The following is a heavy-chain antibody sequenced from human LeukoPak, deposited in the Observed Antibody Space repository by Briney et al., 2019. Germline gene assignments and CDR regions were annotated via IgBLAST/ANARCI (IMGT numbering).Heavy chain of an antibody. CDR1: GFIFNNYA. Sequence: GGSLRLSCAGSGFIFNNYAMHWVRQPPGKGLEWVSGISWNSGSIDYADSVKGRFTISRDNAKNFLYLQMNSLRVEDTAFYYCAKDNRRHYTSGPNPDSLHWGQGALVTVSS. D-gene: IGHD6-19*01. CDR3: AKDNRRHYTSGPNPDSLH. CDR2: ISWNSGSI. V-gene: IGHV3-9*01. J-gene: IGHJ4*02.